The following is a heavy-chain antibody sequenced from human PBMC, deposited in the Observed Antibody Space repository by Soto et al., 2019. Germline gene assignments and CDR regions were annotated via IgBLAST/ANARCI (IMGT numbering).Heavy chain of an antibody. V-gene: IGHV3-74*01. D-gene: IGHD3-22*01. J-gene: IGHJ4*02. CDR2: IKSDGSYT. Sequence: EVQLVESGGGLVQPGGSLRLSCAASGFTFNTYWMQWVRQAPGKGLVWVSRIKSDGSYTNYADSVKGRFTISRDNAKNTLFLQRNSPGAEDASVYSCATGGSGYFTYWGQGTLVTVSS. CDR1: GFTFNTYW. CDR3: ATGGSGYFTY.